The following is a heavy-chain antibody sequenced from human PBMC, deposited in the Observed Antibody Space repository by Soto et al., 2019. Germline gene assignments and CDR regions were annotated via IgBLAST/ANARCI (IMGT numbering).Heavy chain of an antibody. CDR2: IIPIFNST. D-gene: IGHD2-2*02. V-gene: IGHV1-69*06. Sequence: SAKVTCKVSGSTLGNYVISWVRPATSHGLDWLGRIIPIFNSTKYAQSFQGRVTITADKSTSTASLELSSLRSDDTAVYYCAREGRGKKAGYNGLVSLGYWGQGTLVTVSA. J-gene: IGHJ4*02. CDR3: AREGRGKKAGYNGLVSLGY. CDR1: GSTLGNYV.